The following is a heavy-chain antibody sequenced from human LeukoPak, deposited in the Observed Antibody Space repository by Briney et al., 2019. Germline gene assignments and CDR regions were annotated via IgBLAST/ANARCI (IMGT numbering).Heavy chain of an antibody. V-gene: IGHV1-18*01. Sequence: GASVKVSCKASGYTFTSYGISWVRQAPGQGLEWMGWISAYSGNTNYAQNLQGRVTMTTDTSTSIAYMELRSLTPDDTAVYYCARDVWPYCGRPNCYLVSDPWGQGTLVSVSS. J-gene: IGHJ5*02. CDR2: ISAYSGNT. CDR3: ARDVWPYCGRPNCYLVSDP. D-gene: IGHD2-2*01. CDR1: GYTFTSYG.